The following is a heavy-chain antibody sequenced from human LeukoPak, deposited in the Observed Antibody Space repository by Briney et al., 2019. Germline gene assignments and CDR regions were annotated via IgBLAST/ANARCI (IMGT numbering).Heavy chain of an antibody. Sequence: PETLSLTCTVSGGSISSSSYYWGWIRQPPGKGLEWIGSIYYSGSTYYNPSLKSRVTISVDTSKNQFSLKLSSVTAADTAVYYCARRGKGYSGYVDYWGQGTLVTVSS. CDR2: IYYSGST. CDR3: ARRGKGYSGYVDY. CDR1: GGSISSSSYY. D-gene: IGHD5-12*01. V-gene: IGHV4-39*01. J-gene: IGHJ4*02.